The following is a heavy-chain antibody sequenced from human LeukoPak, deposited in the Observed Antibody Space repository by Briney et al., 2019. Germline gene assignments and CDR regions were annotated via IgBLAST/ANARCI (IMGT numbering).Heavy chain of an antibody. V-gene: IGHV1-18*01. CDR3: ARDPYYDFWSGYYQDYGMDV. J-gene: IGHJ6*02. CDR1: GYTFTSYG. CDR2: ISAYNGNT. D-gene: IGHD3-3*01. Sequence: ASVTVSCKASGYTFTSYGISWVRQAPGQGLEWMGWISAYNGNTNYAQKLQGRVTMTTDTSTSTAYMELRSLRSDDTAVYYCARDPYYDFWSGYYQDYGMDVWGQGTTVTVSS.